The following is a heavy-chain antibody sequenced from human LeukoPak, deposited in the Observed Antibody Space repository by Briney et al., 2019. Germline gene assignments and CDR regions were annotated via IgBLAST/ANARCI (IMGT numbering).Heavy chain of an antibody. V-gene: IGHV1-18*01. CDR2: ISAYNGNT. D-gene: IGHD2-15*01. CDR3: ARVNRWWATTGYFQH. Sequence: ASVKVSCKASGYTFTSYGISWVRQAPGQGLEWMGWISAYNGNTNYAQKLQGRVTMTTDTSTSTAYMELRSLRSDDTAVYYCARVNRWWATTGYFQHWGQGTLVTVSS. J-gene: IGHJ1*01. CDR1: GYTFTSYG.